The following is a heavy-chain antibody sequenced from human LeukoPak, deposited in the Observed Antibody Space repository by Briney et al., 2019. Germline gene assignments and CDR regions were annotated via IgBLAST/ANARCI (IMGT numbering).Heavy chain of an antibody. Sequence: ASVKVSCKASGYTFTDYYVHWVRQAPGQGLEWMGRINPDSAGTDYAQSFQGRVTMTRDTSIGTAYMELSRLTSDDTAVYCCARDLPSTSHWELDYWGQGTVVTVSS. CDR1: GYTFTDYY. J-gene: IGHJ4*02. CDR3: ARDLPSTSHWELDY. CDR2: INPDSAGT. D-gene: IGHD1-26*01. V-gene: IGHV1-2*06.